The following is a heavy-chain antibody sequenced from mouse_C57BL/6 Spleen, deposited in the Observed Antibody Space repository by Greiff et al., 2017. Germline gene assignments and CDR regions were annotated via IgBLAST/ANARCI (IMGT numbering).Heavy chain of an antibody. D-gene: IGHD1-1*01. CDR3: ARVGYGSSQPFDY. CDR1: GFSLSTSGMG. CDR2: IYWDDDK. Sequence: QVTLKESGPGILQSSQTLSLTCSFSGFSLSTSGMGVSWIRQPSGKGLEWLAHIYWDDDKRYNPSLKSRLTISKDTSRNQVFLKITSVDTADTATYYCARVGYGSSQPFDYWGQGTTLTVSS. J-gene: IGHJ2*01. V-gene: IGHV8-12*01.